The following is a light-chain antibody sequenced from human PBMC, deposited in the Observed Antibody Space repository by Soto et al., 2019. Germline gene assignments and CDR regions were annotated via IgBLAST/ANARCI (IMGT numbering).Light chain of an antibody. J-gene: IGKJ1*01. V-gene: IGKV3-15*01. CDR2: AAS. CDR3: QQYNNWPQT. CDR1: QSISSN. Sequence: EVVLTQSPATLSLSPLEIATPSFRASQSISSNLAWYQQKRGQAPRLLIYAASTRATGIPARFSGSGSGTEFTLTISSLQSEDFAVYYCQQYNNWPQTFGQGTKVDIK.